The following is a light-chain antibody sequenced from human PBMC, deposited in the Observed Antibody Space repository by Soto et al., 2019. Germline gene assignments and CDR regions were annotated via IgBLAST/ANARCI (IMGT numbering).Light chain of an antibody. Sequence: DIPMTQSPSTLSASVGDRVTITCRASQSINNWLAWYQQKPGKAPKLLIYDASSLESGVPSRFSGSGSGTEFTLTISSLQPDDFATYDCQQYNTYLYTFGQGTKLEIK. J-gene: IGKJ2*01. CDR1: QSINNW. CDR3: QQYNTYLYT. V-gene: IGKV1-5*01. CDR2: DAS.